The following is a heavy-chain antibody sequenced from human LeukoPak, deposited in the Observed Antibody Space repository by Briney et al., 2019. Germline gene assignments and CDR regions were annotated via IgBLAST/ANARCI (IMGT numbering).Heavy chain of an antibody. CDR2: IYTSGST. CDR3: ARESSAAAGDY. Sequence: SQTLSLTCTVSGGSISRGSYYWSWIRQPAGTGLEWIGRIYTSGSTNYNPSLKSRVTMSLDTSKNQVSLNLRSVTAADTAVYYCARESSAAAGDYWGQGTLVTVSP. J-gene: IGHJ4*02. V-gene: IGHV4-61*02. CDR1: GGSISRGSYY. D-gene: IGHD6-13*01.